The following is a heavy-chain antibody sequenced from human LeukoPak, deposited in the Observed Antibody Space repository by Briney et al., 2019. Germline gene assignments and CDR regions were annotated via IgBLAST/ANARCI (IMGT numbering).Heavy chain of an antibody. V-gene: IGHV1-8*01. D-gene: IGHD6-19*01. CDR1: GYTFTSYD. CDR3: ARGLLEIEVAGI. Sequence: ASVKVPCKASGYTFTSYDINWVRQATGQGLEWMGWMNPNSGNTGYAQKFQGRVTLTRNTSISTAYMELSSLRSEDTAVYYYARGLLEIEVAGIWGQGTLVTVSS. CDR2: MNPNSGNT. J-gene: IGHJ4*02.